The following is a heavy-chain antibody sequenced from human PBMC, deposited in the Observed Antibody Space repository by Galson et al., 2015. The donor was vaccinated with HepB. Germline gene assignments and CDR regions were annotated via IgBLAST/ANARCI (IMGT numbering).Heavy chain of an antibody. Sequence: SVKVSCKASGGTFSSYTISWVRQAPGQGLEWMGRIIPILGIANCAQKFQGRVTITADKSTSTAYMELSSLRSEDTAVYYCARDSGGYSDYYYYYGMDVWGQGTTVTVSS. V-gene: IGHV1-69*04. D-gene: IGHD3-22*01. CDR3: ARDSGGYSDYYYYYGMDV. J-gene: IGHJ6*02. CDR1: GGTFSSYT. CDR2: IIPILGIA.